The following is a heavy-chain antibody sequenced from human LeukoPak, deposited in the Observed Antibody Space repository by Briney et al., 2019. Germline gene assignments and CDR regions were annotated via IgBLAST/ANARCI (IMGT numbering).Heavy chain of an antibody. J-gene: IGHJ6*03. CDR2: IIPIFGTA. Sequence: SVKVSCKASGGTFSSYAISWVRQAPGQGLEWMGGIIPIFGTANYAQKFQGRATITTDESTSTAYMELSSLRSEDTAVYYCAMTTVPFSSYYYYMDVWGKGTTVNVSS. CDR1: GGTFSSYA. V-gene: IGHV1-69*05. D-gene: IGHD4-11*01. CDR3: AMTTVPFSSYYYYMDV.